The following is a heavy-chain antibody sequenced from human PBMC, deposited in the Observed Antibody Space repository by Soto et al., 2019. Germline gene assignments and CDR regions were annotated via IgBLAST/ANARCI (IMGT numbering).Heavy chain of an antibody. CDR1: GGSTNDFY. Sequence: SETLSLICTVSGGSTNDFYWTWIRQSPGKGLEWIGYVYNSGNTYYSPSLKSRVTISLDTSRNQFSLRLDSVTAADTAIYYCARVNGCSDGSCYGIHFWGQGTLVTVSS. CDR3: ARVNGCSDGSCYGIHF. V-gene: IGHV4-59*01. D-gene: IGHD2-15*01. CDR2: VYNSGNT. J-gene: IGHJ1*01.